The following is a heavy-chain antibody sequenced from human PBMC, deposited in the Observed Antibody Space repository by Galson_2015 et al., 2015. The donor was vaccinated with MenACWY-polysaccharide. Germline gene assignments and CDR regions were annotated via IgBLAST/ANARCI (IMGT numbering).Heavy chain of an antibody. Sequence: SVKVSCKASGYTFTYNDINWVRQATGQRLEWMGLMNPRSGHTEYAQKFQDRVTMTSNTAIGTAYMELTSLRSEDTAVYYCARGHYGAWGQGTLVIVSS. D-gene: IGHD3-10*01. CDR3: ARGHYGA. J-gene: IGHJ5*02. V-gene: IGHV1-8*01. CDR2: MNPRSGHT. CDR1: GYTFTYND.